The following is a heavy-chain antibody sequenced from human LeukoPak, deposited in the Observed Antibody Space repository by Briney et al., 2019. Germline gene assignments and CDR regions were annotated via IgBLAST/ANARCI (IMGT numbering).Heavy chain of an antibody. CDR2: INWNGGST. V-gene: IGHV3-20*04. Sequence: GGSLRLSCAASGFTFDDYGMSWVRQAPGKGLEWVSGINWNGGSTGYADSVKGRFTISRDNAKNSLYLQMNSLRAEDTALYYCARAKTGSYYGIAHPWGQGTLVTVSS. J-gene: IGHJ5*02. CDR3: ARAKTGSYYGIAHP. CDR1: GFTFDDYG. D-gene: IGHD3-10*01.